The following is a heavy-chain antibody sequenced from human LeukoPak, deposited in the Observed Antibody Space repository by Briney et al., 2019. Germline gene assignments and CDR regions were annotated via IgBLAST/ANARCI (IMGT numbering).Heavy chain of an antibody. CDR2: IHPSGTL. J-gene: IGHJ4*02. D-gene: IGHD3-22*01. CDR1: GASFSSGDQY. CDR3: SRGLDSRKLGY. Sequence: SETLSLTCTVSGASFSSGDQYWNWIRQRPGEGLEWIGSIHPSGTLYNNPSLESRVTISIDTSKNQFSLNLNSVTAADTAVYFCSRGLDSRKLGYWGQGTLVTVSS. V-gene: IGHV4-31*03.